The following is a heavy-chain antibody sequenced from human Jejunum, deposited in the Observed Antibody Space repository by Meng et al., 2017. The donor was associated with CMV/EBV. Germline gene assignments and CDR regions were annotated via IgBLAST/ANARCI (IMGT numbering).Heavy chain of an antibody. D-gene: IGHD6-19*01. CDR2: IDYTGTT. J-gene: IGHJ4*02. Sequence: QLQLRESGPGLVKTSETLSLTRTGSGDSLSNSRHFWGWIRQPPGKGLEWIANIDYTGTTYYNPSLKSRVTISRDTSKNQFSLKLNSVTAADTAVYYCARVPPSGNYRFDYWGQGTLVTVSS. CDR3: ARVPPSGNYRFDY. CDR1: GDSLSNSRHF. V-gene: IGHV4-39*07.